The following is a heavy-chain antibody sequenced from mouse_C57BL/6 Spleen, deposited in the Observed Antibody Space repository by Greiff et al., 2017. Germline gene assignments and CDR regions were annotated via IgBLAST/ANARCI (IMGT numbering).Heavy chain of an antibody. CDR2: INPYNGGT. D-gene: IGHD2-3*01. V-gene: IGHV1-19*01. CDR1: GYNFTDYY. J-gene: IGHJ1*03. Sequence: VQLQQSGPVLVRPGASVKMSCTASGYNFTDYYMHWVKQSHGKSLEWIGVINPYNGGTSYTQKFKGKATLTVDKSSSTAYMELNSLTSEDTAVYYCEGYESRWYFDVWGTGTTVTGSS. CDR3: EGYESRWYFDV.